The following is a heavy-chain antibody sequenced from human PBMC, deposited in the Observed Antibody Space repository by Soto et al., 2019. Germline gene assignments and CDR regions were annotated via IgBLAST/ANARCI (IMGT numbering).Heavy chain of an antibody. CDR1: GFTFTRYS. J-gene: IGHJ4*02. Sequence: GGSLRLSCAASGFTFTRYSMNWVRQAPGKGLEWVSSISSTTNYIYYGDSMKGRFTISRGNAKNSLYLEMNSLRAEDTAVYYCARESEGLTSNFDYWGQGTLVAVSS. V-gene: IGHV3-21*06. CDR3: ARESEGLTSNFDY. CDR2: ISSTTNYI.